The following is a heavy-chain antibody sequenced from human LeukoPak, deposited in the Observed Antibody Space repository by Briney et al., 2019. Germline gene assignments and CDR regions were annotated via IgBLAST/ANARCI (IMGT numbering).Heavy chain of an antibody. D-gene: IGHD2-8*01. CDR1: GGSFSSSSYY. Sequence: SETLSLTCTVSGGSFSSSSYYWSWIRQPPGKGLEWIGYIYYSGSTNYNPSLKSRVTISVDTSKNQFSLKLSSVTAADTAVYYCARGVMDHDAFDIWGQGTMVTVSS. J-gene: IGHJ3*02. CDR3: ARGVMDHDAFDI. CDR2: IYYSGST. V-gene: IGHV4-61*01.